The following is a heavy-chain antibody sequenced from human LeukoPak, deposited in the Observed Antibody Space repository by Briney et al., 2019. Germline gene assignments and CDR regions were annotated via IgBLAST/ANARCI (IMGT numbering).Heavy chain of an antibody. D-gene: IGHD7-27*01. CDR1: GFTFSSYA. J-gene: IGHJ4*02. Sequence: GGSLRVSCAASGFTFSSYAISWVRQAPGKGLEWVSSISASGGTTYYADSVKGRFTISRDTSKNTLYLQMNSLRAEDTAVYYCAKDRPLNWGYYFDYWGQGTLVTVSS. V-gene: IGHV3-23*01. CDR2: ISASGGTT. CDR3: AKDRPLNWGYYFDY.